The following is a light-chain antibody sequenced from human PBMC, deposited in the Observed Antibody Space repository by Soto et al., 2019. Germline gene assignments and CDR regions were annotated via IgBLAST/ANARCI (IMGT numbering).Light chain of an antibody. CDR3: QHVYSYPLT. Sequence: DIQLTQSPSFLSASVRDRVAITCRASQGINHYVAWYQQKPGKAPKCLIYGASALQSGVPSRFSGSGSWAAFTLSISSLQPEDFATYYCQHVYSYPLTFGGGTRMEI. CDR2: GAS. V-gene: IGKV1-9*01. J-gene: IGKJ4*01. CDR1: QGINHY.